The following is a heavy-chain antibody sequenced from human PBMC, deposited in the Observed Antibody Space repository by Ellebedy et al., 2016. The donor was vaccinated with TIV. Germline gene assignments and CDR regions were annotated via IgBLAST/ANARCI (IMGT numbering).Heavy chain of an antibody. D-gene: IGHD5-24*01. J-gene: IGHJ5*02. CDR2: IYFSGIT. V-gene: IGHV4-39*01. CDR1: GGSINSSYY. CDR3: ATSPAMATKIDH. Sequence: MPGGSLRLSCTVSGGSINSSYYWGWIRQPPGKGLEWSGTIYFSGITYYNSSLKSRVTMSVHTSKNQFFLRLTSVTATDTAVYYCATSPAMATKIDHWGRGTLVTVSS.